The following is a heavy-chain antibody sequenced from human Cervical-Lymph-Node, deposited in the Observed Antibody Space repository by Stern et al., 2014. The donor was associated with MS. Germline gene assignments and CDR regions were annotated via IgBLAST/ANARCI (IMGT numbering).Heavy chain of an antibody. Sequence: VQLVESGGGLVKPGGSLRLSCAASGFTFSDYYMSWIRQAPGKELEWGSYISSTDSTRYYADSVKGRFTVSRDNPTNSLFLQMNSLRAEDTAVYYCARVVGVIRGYYGMDVWGQGTTVTVSS. D-gene: IGHD2-21*01. V-gene: IGHV3-11*01. CDR2: ISSTDSTR. J-gene: IGHJ6*02. CDR3: ARVVGVIRGYYGMDV. CDR1: GFTFSDYY.